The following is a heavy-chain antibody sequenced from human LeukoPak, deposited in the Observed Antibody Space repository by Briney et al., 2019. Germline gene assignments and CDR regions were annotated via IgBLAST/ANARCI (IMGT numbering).Heavy chain of an antibody. Sequence: SETLSLTCTVSGGSISSYYWSWIRQPPGKGLEWIGYIYYSGSTYYNPSLKSRVTISVDTSKNQFSLKLSSVTAADTAVYYCARDRNDELDYWGQGTLVTVSS. CDR2: IYYSGST. D-gene: IGHD1-1*01. CDR1: GGSISSYY. CDR3: ARDRNDELDY. J-gene: IGHJ4*02. V-gene: IGHV4-59*12.